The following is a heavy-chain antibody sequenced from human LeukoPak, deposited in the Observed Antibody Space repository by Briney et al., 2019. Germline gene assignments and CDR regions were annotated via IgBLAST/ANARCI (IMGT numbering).Heavy chain of an antibody. J-gene: IGHJ4*02. CDR3: ARDRGGYGANTHFDY. V-gene: IGHV1-2*02. CDR1: GYTFTGYY. D-gene: IGHD5-12*01. CDR2: INPNSGGT. Sequence: ASVKVSCKASGYTFTGYYMHWVRQAPGQGLEWMGWINPNSGGTNYAQKFQGRVTMTRDTSISTAYMELSRLRSDDTAVYYCARDRGGYGANTHFDYWGQGTLVTVSS.